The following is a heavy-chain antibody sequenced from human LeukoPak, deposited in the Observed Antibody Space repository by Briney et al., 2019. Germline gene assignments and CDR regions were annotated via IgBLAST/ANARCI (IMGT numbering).Heavy chain of an antibody. J-gene: IGHJ4*02. D-gene: IGHD3-22*01. CDR1: GGTFSSYA. V-gene: IGHV1-69*13. CDR3: AIDSSGYYSRGYFDC. Sequence: GASVKVSCKASGGTFSSYAISWVRQAPGQGLEWMGGIIPIFGTANYAQKFQGRVTITADESTSTAYMELSSLRSEDTAVYYCAIDSSGYYSRGYFDCWGQGTLVTVFS. CDR2: IIPIFGTA.